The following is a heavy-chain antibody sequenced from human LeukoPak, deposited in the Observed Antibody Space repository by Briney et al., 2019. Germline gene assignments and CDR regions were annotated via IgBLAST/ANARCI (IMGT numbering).Heavy chain of an antibody. Sequence: SETLSLTCSVSGGTIRSYYWSWIRQPPGKGLEWIGNIFYSGSTNYNSSLKSRVTISVDTSKNQFSLKLSSVTAADTAVYYCARSYSNSWYSFDPWGQGTLVIVST. J-gene: IGHJ5*02. CDR3: ARSYSNSWYSFDP. V-gene: IGHV4-59*08. D-gene: IGHD6-13*01. CDR2: IFYSGST. CDR1: GGTIRSYY.